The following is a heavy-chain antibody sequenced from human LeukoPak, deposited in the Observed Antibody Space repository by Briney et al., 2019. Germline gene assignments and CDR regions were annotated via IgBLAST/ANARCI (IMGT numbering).Heavy chain of an antibody. Sequence: GSLRLSCAASGFPFSSYGMHWVRQAPGKGLEWVAVIWYDGSNKYYADSVKGRFTISRDNSKNTLYLQMNSLRAEDTAVYYCARGDHYGDYVLQGGGPTRNFDYWGQGTLVTVSS. V-gene: IGHV3-33*01. D-gene: IGHD4-17*01. J-gene: IGHJ4*02. CDR3: ARGDHYGDYVLQGGGPTRNFDY. CDR2: IWYDGSNK. CDR1: GFPFSSYG.